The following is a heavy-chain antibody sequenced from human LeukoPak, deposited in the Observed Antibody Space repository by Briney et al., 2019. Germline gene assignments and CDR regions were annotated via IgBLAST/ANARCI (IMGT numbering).Heavy chain of an antibody. CDR2: IYNSGGT. J-gene: IGHJ5*01. CDR1: GGSISSYY. Sequence: SETLSLTCTVSGGSISSYYWSWIRQPPGKGLEWIGYIYNSGGTSYNPSLESRVTISVDTSKNQFSLKLSSVTAADTAVYYCARPQGYSYGANWFDPWGQGTLVTVSS. D-gene: IGHD5-18*01. CDR3: ARPQGYSYGANWFDP. V-gene: IGHV4-59*01.